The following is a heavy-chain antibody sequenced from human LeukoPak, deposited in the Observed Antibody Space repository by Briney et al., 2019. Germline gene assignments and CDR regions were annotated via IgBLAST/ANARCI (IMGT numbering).Heavy chain of an antibody. J-gene: IGHJ6*02. V-gene: IGHV6-1*01. CDR2: TYYRSKWYN. D-gene: IGHD3-10*01. Sequence: SQTLSLTCAISGDSVSSKSAASNWIRQSPSRGLEWLGRTYYRSKWYNDYAVSVKSRITINPDTSKNQFSLQLNSVTPEDTAVYYCARGDYGSGEYYYYYGMDVWGQGTTVTVSS. CDR3: ARGDYGSGEYYYYYGMDV. CDR1: GDSVSSKSAA.